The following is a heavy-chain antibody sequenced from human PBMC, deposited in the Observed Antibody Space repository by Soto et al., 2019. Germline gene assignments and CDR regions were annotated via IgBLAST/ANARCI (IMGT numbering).Heavy chain of an antibody. V-gene: IGHV4-4*07. J-gene: IGHJ6*02. CDR2: IYTSGST. D-gene: IGHD3-3*01. CDR3: ARELIPKTYYDFWSGYYTHYGMDV. Sequence: SETLSLTCTVSGGSISSYYWSWIRQPAGKGLEWIGRIYTSGSTNYNPSLKSRVTMSVDTSKNQFSLKLSSVTAADTAVYYCARELIPKTYYDFWSGYYTHYGMDVWGQGTTVTVSS. CDR1: GGSISSYY.